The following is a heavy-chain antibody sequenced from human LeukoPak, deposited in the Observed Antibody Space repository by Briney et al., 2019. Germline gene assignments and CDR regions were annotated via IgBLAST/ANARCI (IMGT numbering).Heavy chain of an antibody. J-gene: IGHJ4*02. V-gene: IGHV4-59*01. CDR1: GGAITNYY. D-gene: IGHD6-13*01. CDR3: ARGPPQQFFDY. CDR2: IYYTGST. Sequence: SETLSLTCGVSGGAITNYYWNWIRQAPGKGLEWLGYIYYTGSTTYNPSVKSRITISLDTSKKQISLKLRSVTAADTAVYYCARGPPQQFFDYWGRGTLVTVSS.